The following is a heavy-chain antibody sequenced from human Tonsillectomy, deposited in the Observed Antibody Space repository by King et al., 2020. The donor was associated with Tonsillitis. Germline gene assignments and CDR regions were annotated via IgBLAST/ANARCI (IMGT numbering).Heavy chain of an antibody. CDR2: ISGSGGST. CDR1: GFTFSSYA. CDR3: AKDFGYGDYDLFAFDI. J-gene: IGHJ3*02. V-gene: IGHV3-23*04. D-gene: IGHD4-17*01. Sequence: VQLVESGGGLVQPGGSLRLSCAASGFTFSSYAMSWVRQAQGKGLEWVSAISGSGGSTYYADSVKGRFTISRDNSKNTLYLQMNSLRAEDTAVYYCAKDFGYGDYDLFAFDIWGQGTMVTVSS.